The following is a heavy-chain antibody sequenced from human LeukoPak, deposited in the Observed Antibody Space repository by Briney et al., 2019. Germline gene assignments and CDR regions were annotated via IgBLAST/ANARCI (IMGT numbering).Heavy chain of an antibody. CDR1: GFTFSSYA. Sequence: GRSLRLSCAASGFTFSSYAMSWVRQAPGKGLEWVSAISGSGGSTYYADSVKGRFTISRDNSKNTLYLQMNSLRAEDTAVYYCAKDGSYAPGGFDYWGQGTLVTVSS. CDR2: ISGSGGST. V-gene: IGHV3-23*01. D-gene: IGHD3-16*01. J-gene: IGHJ4*02. CDR3: AKDGSYAPGGFDY.